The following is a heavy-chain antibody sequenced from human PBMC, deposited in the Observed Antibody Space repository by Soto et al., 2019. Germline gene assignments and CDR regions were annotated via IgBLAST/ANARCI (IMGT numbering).Heavy chain of an antibody. V-gene: IGHV1-18*01. CDR2: ISAYNGNT. J-gene: IGHJ6*03. Sequence: GASVKVSCKASGYTFTSYGISWVRQAPGQGLEWMGWISAYNGNTNYAQKLQGRVTMTTDTSTSTAYMELRSLRSDDTAVYYCARDIMSDTAMVTDYYYYYMDVWGKGTTVTVSS. CDR3: ARDIMSDTAMVTDYYYYYMDV. CDR1: GYTFTSYG. D-gene: IGHD5-18*01.